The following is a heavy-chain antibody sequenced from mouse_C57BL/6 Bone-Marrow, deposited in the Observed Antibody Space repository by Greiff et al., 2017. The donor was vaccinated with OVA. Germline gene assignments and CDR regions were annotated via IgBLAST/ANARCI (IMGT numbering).Heavy chain of an antibody. D-gene: IGHD2-4*01. V-gene: IGHV14-4*01. J-gene: IGHJ3*01. CDR2: IDPENGDT. Sequence: EVKLQQSGAELVRPGASVKLSCTASGFNIKDDYMHWVKQRPEQGLEWIGWIDPENGDTEYASKFQGKATITADTSSNTAYLQLSSLTSEDTAVYYCTTWGDYDVPFAYWGQGTLVTVSA. CDR1: GFNIKDDY. CDR3: TTWGDYDVPFAY.